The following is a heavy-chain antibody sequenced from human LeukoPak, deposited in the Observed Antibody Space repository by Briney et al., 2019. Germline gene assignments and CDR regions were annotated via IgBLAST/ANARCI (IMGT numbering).Heavy chain of an antibody. CDR1: GFTFSSYG. CDR2: ISYDGSNK. Sequence: GGSLRLSCAASGFTFSSYGMHWVRQAPGKGLEWVAVISYDGSNKYYADSVKGRFTISRDNSKNTLYLQMNSLRAEDTAVYYCAKAAYVLRFRGFDPWGQGTLVTVSP. V-gene: IGHV3-30*18. J-gene: IGHJ5*02. CDR3: AKAAYVLRFRGFDP. D-gene: IGHD5-12*01.